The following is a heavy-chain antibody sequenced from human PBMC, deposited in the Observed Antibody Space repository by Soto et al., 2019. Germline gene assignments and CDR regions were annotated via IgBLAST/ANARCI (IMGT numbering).Heavy chain of an antibody. D-gene: IGHD6-19*01. CDR2: ISAYNGNT. J-gene: IGHJ5*02. Sequence: ASVKVSCKASGYTFTSYGISWVRQAPGQGLEWMGWISAYNGNTNYAQKLQGRVTMTTDTSTSTAYMELRSLRSDDTAVYYCARAYSRGWYGQHNWFAPWGQGTLVTVSS. V-gene: IGHV1-18*01. CDR3: ARAYSRGWYGQHNWFAP. CDR1: GYTFTSYG.